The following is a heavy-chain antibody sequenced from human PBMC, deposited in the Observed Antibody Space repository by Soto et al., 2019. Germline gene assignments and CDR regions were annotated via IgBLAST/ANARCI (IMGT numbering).Heavy chain of an antibody. CDR3: ARDSSAGTYYYDSSGYYGYFQH. CDR1: GYTFTSYG. D-gene: IGHD3-22*01. J-gene: IGHJ1*01. CDR2: ISAYNGNT. Sequence: ASVKVSCKASGYTFTSYGISWVRQAPGQGLEWMGWISAYNGNTNYAQKLQGRVTMTTDTSTSTAYMELRSLRSDDTAVYYCARDSSAGTYYYDSSGYYGYFQHLGQGTLVTVSS. V-gene: IGHV1-18*01.